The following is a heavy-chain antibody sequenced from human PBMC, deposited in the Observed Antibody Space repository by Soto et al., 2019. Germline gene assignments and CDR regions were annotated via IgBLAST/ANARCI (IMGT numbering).Heavy chain of an antibody. Sequence: PGGSLRLSCAASGFTFTRYSMKWVRPAPGKGLEWVSSISNIINYLYSGDFMKGRFTISRDNAKNSLYLEMNSLRAEDTVVFYCARESEDLTSNFDNWGQGTLVTVSS. D-gene: IGHD7-27*01. CDR3: ARESEDLTSNFDN. V-gene: IGHV3-21*06. CDR1: GFTFTRYS. J-gene: IGHJ4*02. CDR2: ISNIINYL.